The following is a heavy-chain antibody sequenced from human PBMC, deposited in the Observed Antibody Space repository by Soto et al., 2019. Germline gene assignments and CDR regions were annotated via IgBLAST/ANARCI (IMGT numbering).Heavy chain of an antibody. V-gene: IGHV4-30-4*01. Sequence: SETLSLTXIVSGGSISSGDYYWSWIRQPPGKGLEWIGYIYYSGSTYYNPSLKSRVTISVDTSKNQFSLKLSSVTAADTAVYYCARGDYDFWSGYIDYWGQGTLVTVSS. CDR2: IYYSGST. CDR3: ARGDYDFWSGYIDY. J-gene: IGHJ4*02. CDR1: GGSISSGDYY. D-gene: IGHD3-3*01.